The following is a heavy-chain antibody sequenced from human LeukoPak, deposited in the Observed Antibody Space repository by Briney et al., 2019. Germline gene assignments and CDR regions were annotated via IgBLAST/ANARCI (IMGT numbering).Heavy chain of an antibody. CDR1: GYSFTSYW. CDR3: ARGSSSWSFAYYYYYMDV. J-gene: IGHJ6*03. D-gene: IGHD6-13*01. CDR2: FSGRGGGT. V-gene: IGHV3-23*01. Sequence: GESLKISCKGSGYSFTSYWIGWVRQMPGKGLEWVSGFSGRGGGTQYADSVKGRFTISRDNAKNSLYLQMNSLRAEDTAVYYCARGSSSWSFAYYYYYMDVWGKGTTVTISS.